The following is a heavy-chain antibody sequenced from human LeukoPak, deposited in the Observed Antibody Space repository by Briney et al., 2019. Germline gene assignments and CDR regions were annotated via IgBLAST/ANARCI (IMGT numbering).Heavy chain of an antibody. CDR2: ISYDGSNK. J-gene: IGHJ4*02. CDR3: ARDGNIVVVPALYFDY. Sequence: PGRSLRLSCAASGFTFSSYAMHWVRQAPGKGLEWVAVISYDGSNKYYADSMKGRFTISRDNSKNTLYLQMNSLRAEDTAVYYCARDGNIVVVPALYFDYWGQGTLVTVSS. V-gene: IGHV3-30*04. D-gene: IGHD2-2*01. CDR1: GFTFSSYA.